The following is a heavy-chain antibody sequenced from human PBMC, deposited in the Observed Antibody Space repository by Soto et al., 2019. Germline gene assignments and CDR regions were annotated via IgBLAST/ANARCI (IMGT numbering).Heavy chain of an antibody. D-gene: IGHD6-19*01. J-gene: IGHJ4*02. CDR1: GYTFTSYD. CDR3: ARGLRIAVAGTPGGY. CDR2: MNPNSGNT. Sequence: QVQLVQSGAEVKKPGASVKVSCKASGYTFTSYDINWARQATGQGLEWMGWMNPNSGNTGYAQKYQGSVTMTENTSISTAYMKLSSLRSEDTAVYYCARGLRIAVAGTPGGYWGQGTLVTVSS. V-gene: IGHV1-8*01.